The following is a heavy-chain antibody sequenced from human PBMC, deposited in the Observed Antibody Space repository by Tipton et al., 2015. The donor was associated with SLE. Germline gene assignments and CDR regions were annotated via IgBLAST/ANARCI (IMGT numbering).Heavy chain of an antibody. J-gene: IGHJ4*02. CDR1: GGSITGYY. CDR2: MYTSGRT. V-gene: IGHV4-4*07. D-gene: IGHD3-3*02. CDR3: ARDKSSHSKYILDH. Sequence: TLSLTCTVSGGSITGYYWSWIRQPAGKGLEWIGNMYTSGRTNYNPSLKSRVTMSVDTSKNQFSLKLTSVTAADTAVYYCARDKSSHSKYILDHWGQETLVTVSP.